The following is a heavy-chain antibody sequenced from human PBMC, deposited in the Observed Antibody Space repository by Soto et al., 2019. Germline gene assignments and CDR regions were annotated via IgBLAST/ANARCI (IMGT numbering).Heavy chain of an antibody. V-gene: IGHV1-46*03. CDR1: GYTFTSYY. Sequence: ASVKVSCKASGYTFTSYYMHWVRQAPGQGLEWMGIINPSGGSTSYAQKFQGRVTMTRDTSTSTVYMELSSLRSEDTAVYYCARGGYGYCSSTSCLSPAMDYWGQGTLVTVSS. D-gene: IGHD2-2*01. J-gene: IGHJ4*02. CDR2: INPSGGST. CDR3: ARGGYGYCSSTSCLSPAMDY.